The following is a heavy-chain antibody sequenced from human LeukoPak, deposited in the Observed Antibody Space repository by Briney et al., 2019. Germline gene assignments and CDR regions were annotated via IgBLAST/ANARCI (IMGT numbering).Heavy chain of an antibody. Sequence: ASVKVSCEASGYIFTSYGISWVRQAPGQGLEWMGWISAYNGNTNYAQKLQGRVTMTTDTSTSTAYMELRSLRSDDTAVYYCAREHIGYYDSSGYYYNPEYYFDYWGQGTLVTVSS. D-gene: IGHD3-22*01. CDR1: GYIFTSYG. CDR3: AREHIGYYDSSGYYYNPEYYFDY. CDR2: ISAYNGNT. V-gene: IGHV1-18*01. J-gene: IGHJ4*02.